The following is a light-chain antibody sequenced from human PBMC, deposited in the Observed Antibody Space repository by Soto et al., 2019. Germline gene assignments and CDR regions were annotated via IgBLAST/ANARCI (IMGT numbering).Light chain of an antibody. CDR3: QQGFSTPWT. V-gene: IGKV1-39*01. Sequence: DIQMTQSPSSLSASVEDRVTITCRASQSISTYLHWYQQKEGKAPELLVYAASNLQSGFPSRFSGSGSGTDFTLTVNSLQAEDFATYYCQQGFSTPWTFGQGTKVDIK. CDR1: QSISTY. CDR2: AAS. J-gene: IGKJ1*01.